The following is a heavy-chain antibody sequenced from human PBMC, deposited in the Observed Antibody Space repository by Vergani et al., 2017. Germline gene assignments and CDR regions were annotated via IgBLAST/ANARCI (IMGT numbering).Heavy chain of an antibody. CDR2: ISYDGSNK. CDR1: GFTFSSYA. D-gene: IGHD3-22*01. CDR3: ARVGYDSSSYYFDY. Sequence: QVQLVESGGGVVQPGRSLRLSCAASGFTFSSYAMHWVRQAPGKGLEWVAVISYDGSNKYYADSVKGRFTISRDNSKNTLYLQMNSLRAEDTAVYYCARVGYDSSSYYFDYWGQGTLVTVSS. J-gene: IGHJ4*02. V-gene: IGHV3-30-3*01.